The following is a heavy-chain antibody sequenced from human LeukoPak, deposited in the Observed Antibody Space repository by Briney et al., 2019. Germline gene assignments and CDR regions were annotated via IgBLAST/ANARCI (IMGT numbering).Heavy chain of an antibody. CDR1: GFTFSSYW. V-gene: IGHV3-7*01. Sequence: PGGSLRLSCAASGFTFSSYWMNWVRQAPGKGLEWVANIKQDGSEKYYVDSVKGRFTISRDNAKNSLYLQMNSLRAEDTAVYYCARDWYDNSDAFDIWGQGTMVTVSS. CDR3: ARDWYDNSDAFDI. CDR2: IKQDGSEK. D-gene: IGHD3-9*01. J-gene: IGHJ3*02.